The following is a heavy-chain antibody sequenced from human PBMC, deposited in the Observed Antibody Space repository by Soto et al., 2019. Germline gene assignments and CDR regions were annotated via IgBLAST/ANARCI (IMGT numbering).Heavy chain of an antibody. CDR1: GGTFSSYA. CDR2: IIPIFGTA. D-gene: IGHD2-2*01. V-gene: IGHV1-69*13. CDR3: ARDSDIVVVPAAISCYYYGMDV. J-gene: IGHJ6*02. Sequence: ASVKVSCKASGGTFSSYAISWVRQAPGQGLEWMGGIIPIFGTANYAQKFQGRVTITADESTSTAYMELSSLRSEDTAVYYCARDSDIVVVPAAISCYYYGMDVWGQGTTVTVSS.